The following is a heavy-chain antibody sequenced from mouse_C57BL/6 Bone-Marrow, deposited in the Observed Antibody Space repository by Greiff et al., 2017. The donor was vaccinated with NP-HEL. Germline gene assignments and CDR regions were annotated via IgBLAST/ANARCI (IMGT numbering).Heavy chain of an antibody. J-gene: IGHJ2*01. CDR3: TTSYYDYFDY. V-gene: IGHV14-4*01. D-gene: IGHD2-4*01. CDR1: GFNIKDDY. CDR2: IDPENGDT. Sequence: DVQLQESGAELVRPGASVKLSCTASGFNIKDDYMHWVKQRPEQGLEWIGWIDPENGDTEYASKFQGKATITADTSSNTAYLQLSSLTSEDTAVYYCTTSYYDYFDYWGQGTTLTVSS.